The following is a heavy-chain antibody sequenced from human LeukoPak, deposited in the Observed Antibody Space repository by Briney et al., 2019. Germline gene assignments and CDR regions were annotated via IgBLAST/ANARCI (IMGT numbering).Heavy chain of an antibody. CDR2: INHSGST. Sequence: SETLSLTCAVYGGSFSGYYWSWIRQPPGKGLEWIGEINHSGSTNYNPSLKSRVTISVDTSKNQFSLKLSSVTAADTAVYYCAKDMAYASGNRPVPPHYNGMDVWGQGTTVTVSS. CDR1: GGSFSGYY. CDR3: AKDMAYASGNRPVPPHYNGMDV. J-gene: IGHJ6*02. D-gene: IGHD3-10*01. V-gene: IGHV4-34*01.